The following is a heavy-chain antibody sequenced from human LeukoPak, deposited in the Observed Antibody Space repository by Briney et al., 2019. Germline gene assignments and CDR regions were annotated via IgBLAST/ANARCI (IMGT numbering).Heavy chain of an antibody. CDR1: GGSITTSSYY. V-gene: IGHV4-30-4*01. CDR3: ARGDSSSWSFKI. CDR2: IYYSGGT. D-gene: IGHD6-13*01. J-gene: IGHJ4*02. Sequence: SETLSLTCTVSGGSITTSSYYWSWIRQPPGKGLEWIAYIYYSGGTYYNPSLRSRVTISVDTSKNQFSLNLSSVTAADTAVYYCARGDSSSWSFKIWGQGTLVTVSS.